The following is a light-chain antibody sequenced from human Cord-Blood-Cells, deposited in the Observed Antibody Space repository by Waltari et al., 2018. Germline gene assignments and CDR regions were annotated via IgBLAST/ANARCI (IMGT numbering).Light chain of an antibody. CDR3: MQALQSPLT. J-gene: IGKJ1*01. CDR1: SILLHSNGYNY. Sequence: VTTQSPLSLPVTPGEPAFICWRCRSILLHSNGYNYLDWYLQKPGQAPQLLIYVGSTRASGVPDRFSGSGSGTDFTLKISRVEAEDVGVYYCMQALQSPLTFGQGTKVEIK. V-gene: IGKV2-28*01. CDR2: VGS.